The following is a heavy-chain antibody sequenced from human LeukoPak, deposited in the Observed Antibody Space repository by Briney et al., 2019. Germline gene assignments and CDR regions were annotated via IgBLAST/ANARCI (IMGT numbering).Heavy chain of an antibody. V-gene: IGHV4-39*07. Sequence: PSETLSLTCTVSGGSISSSSYYRGWIRQPPGKGLEWIGSIYYSGSTYYNPSLKSRVTISVDTSKNQFSLKLSSVTAADTAVYYCARDLGGWELLPSYYFDYWGQGTLVTVSS. D-gene: IGHD1-26*01. CDR2: IYYSGST. CDR1: GGSISSSSYY. CDR3: ARDLGGWELLPSYYFDY. J-gene: IGHJ4*02.